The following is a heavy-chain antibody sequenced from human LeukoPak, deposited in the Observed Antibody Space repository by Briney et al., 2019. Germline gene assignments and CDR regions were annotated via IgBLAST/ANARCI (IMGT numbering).Heavy chain of an antibody. D-gene: IGHD3-3*01. V-gene: IGHV1-2*02. CDR1: GYTFTGYY. CDR2: INPNSGGT. J-gene: IGHJ4*02. Sequence: ASVKVSCKASGYTFTGYYMQWVRQAPGQGLEWMGWINPNSGGTNYAQKFQGRATMTRHTSISTAYMELSRLRSDDTAVYYCARDRLGLYYDFWSGYAYFDYWGQGTLVTVSS. CDR3: ARDRLGLYYDFWSGYAYFDY.